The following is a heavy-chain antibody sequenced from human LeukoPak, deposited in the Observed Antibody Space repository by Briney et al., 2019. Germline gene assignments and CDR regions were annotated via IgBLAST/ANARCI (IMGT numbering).Heavy chain of an antibody. Sequence: GGSLRLSCAASGFRFSDFSINWVRQAPGKGLEWVSYISSSDNIYYADSVKGRFTISRDNAKNSVWLQMNSLRVEDTAVYHCGRGNGGYGGVDFLGQGTLVTVSS. D-gene: IGHD6-25*01. CDR3: GRGNGGYGGVDF. V-gene: IGHV3-48*01. CDR2: ISSSDNI. CDR1: GFRFSDFS. J-gene: IGHJ4*02.